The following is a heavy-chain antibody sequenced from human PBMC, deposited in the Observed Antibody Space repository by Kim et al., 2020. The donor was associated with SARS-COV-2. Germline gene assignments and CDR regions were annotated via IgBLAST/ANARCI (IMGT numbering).Heavy chain of an antibody. D-gene: IGHD1-1*01. V-gene: IGHV1-69*13. CDR3: ASLGTTQYYFDY. CDR2: IIPIFGTA. CDR1: GGTFSSYA. J-gene: IGHJ4*02. Sequence: SVKVSCKASGGTFSSYAISWVRQAPGQGLEWMGGIIPIFGTANYAQKFQGRVTITADESTSTAYMELSSLRSEDTAVYYCASLGTTQYYFDYWGQGTLVTVSS.